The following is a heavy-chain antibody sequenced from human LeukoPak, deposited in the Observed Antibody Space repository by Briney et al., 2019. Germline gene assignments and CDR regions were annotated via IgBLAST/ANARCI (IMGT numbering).Heavy chain of an antibody. D-gene: IGHD3-16*01. V-gene: IGHV4-4*02. J-gene: IGHJ4*02. CDR2: VHLDGRT. CDR3: ARTAGWSYGFDY. CDR1: GGSIRSTNW. Sequence: PSGTLSLICGVSGGSIRSTNWWTWVRQPPGKGLEWIGEVHLDGRTNYSPSLQSRLAMSVDFSEIHISLKLTSVTAADTAVYYCARTAGWSYGFDYWGQGTLVTVSS.